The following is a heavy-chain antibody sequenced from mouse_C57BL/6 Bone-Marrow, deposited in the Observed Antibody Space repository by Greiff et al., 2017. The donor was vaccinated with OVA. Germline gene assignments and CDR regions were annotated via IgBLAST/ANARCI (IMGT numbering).Heavy chain of an antibody. CDR1: GYTFTSYW. Sequence: QVQLQQPGAELVKPGASVKLSCKASGYTFTSYWMHWVKQRPGQGLAWIGMIHPNSGSTNYNEKFKSKATLTVDKSSSTAYMQLSSLTSEDSAVYYGARRGDYGSSHWYFDVWGTGTTVTVSS. CDR2: IHPNSGST. D-gene: IGHD1-1*01. V-gene: IGHV1-64*01. CDR3: ARRGDYGSSHWYFDV. J-gene: IGHJ1*03.